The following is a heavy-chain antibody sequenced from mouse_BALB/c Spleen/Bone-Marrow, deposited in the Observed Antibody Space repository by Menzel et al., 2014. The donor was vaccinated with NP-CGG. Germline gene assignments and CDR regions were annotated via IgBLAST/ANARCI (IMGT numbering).Heavy chain of an antibody. Sequence: QVQLKQSGAELVKPGASVKMSCKASGYTFXSYWMHWVKQRPGQGLEWIGVIDPSDSYTSYNQKFKGKATLTVDTSSSTAYMQLSNLTSEDSAVYYCTIPTARACFDHWGQGTTLTVSS. CDR3: TIPTARACFDH. D-gene: IGHD3-2*01. CDR1: GYTFXSYW. J-gene: IGHJ2*01. V-gene: IGHV1S127*01. CDR2: IDPSDSYT.